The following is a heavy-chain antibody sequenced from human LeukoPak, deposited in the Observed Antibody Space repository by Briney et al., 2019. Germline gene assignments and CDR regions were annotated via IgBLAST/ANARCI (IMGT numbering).Heavy chain of an antibody. Sequence: ASVKVSCKASGYTFTSYGISWVRQAPGQGLEWMGWISAYNGNTNYAQKLQGRVTMTRDMSTSTVYMELSSLRSEDTAVYYCARDPWAVRGVSNDAFDIWGQGTMVTVSS. CDR2: ISAYNGNT. D-gene: IGHD3-10*01. CDR1: GYTFTSYG. J-gene: IGHJ3*02. CDR3: ARDPWAVRGVSNDAFDI. V-gene: IGHV1-18*01.